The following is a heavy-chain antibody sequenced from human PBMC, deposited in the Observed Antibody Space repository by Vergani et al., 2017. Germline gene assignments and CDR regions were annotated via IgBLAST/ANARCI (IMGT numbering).Heavy chain of an antibody. CDR3: ARDLLVSYYGSGSYYNVDAFDI. V-gene: IGHV3-53*01. D-gene: IGHD3-10*01. CDR1: GFTVSSNY. CDR2: IYSGGST. Sequence: EVQLVESGGGLIQPGGSLRLSCAASGFTVSSNYMSWVRQAPGKGLEWVSVIYSGGSTYYADSVKGRFTISRDNAKNSLYLQMNSLRAEDTAVYYCARDLLVSYYGSGSYYNVDAFDIWGQGTMVTVSS. J-gene: IGHJ3*02.